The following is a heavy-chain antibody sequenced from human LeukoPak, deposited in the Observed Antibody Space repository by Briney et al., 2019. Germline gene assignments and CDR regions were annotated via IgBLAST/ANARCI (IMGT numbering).Heavy chain of an antibody. D-gene: IGHD3-22*01. CDR1: GYTFTSYD. CDR3: ARGNLDSTDYGMDV. V-gene: IGHV1-8*01. Sequence: ASVTVSCKASGYTFTSYDINWVRQATGQGLEWMGWMNPNSGNTGYAQKFQGRVTMTRNTSISTAYMELSSLRSEDTAVYYCARGNLDSTDYGMDVWGQGTTVTVSS. J-gene: IGHJ6*02. CDR2: MNPNSGNT.